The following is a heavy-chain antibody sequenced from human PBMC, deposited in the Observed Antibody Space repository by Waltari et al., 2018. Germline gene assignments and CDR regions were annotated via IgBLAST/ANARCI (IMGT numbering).Heavy chain of an antibody. CDR1: GYTFTSYY. CDR2: INPSGGNT. CDR3: ARDAPILQRAFDI. V-gene: IGHV1-46*01. J-gene: IGHJ3*02. Sequence: QVQLVQSGAEVKKSGASVKVSCKASGYTFTSYYMHWVRQAPGQGLEWMGIINPSGGNTSYAQKFQGRVTMTRDTSTSTVYMELSSLRSEDTAVYYCARDAPILQRAFDIWGQGTMVTVSS. D-gene: IGHD2-15*01.